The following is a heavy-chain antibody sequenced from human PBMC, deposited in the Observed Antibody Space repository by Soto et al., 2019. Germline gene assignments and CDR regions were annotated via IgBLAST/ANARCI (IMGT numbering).Heavy chain of an antibody. V-gene: IGHV3-30*18. CDR1: GFTFKSFA. J-gene: IGHJ4*02. Sequence: HVHLVEAGGGVVQPGEALRLSCAASGFTFKSFAMHWVRQAPGKGLEWVAFISDDGSNQYFADSVKGRFTISRDNSENTVSLQISSLRPGDTAVYYCAKDLYSGSYSSYYFHHWGQGTLVTVSS. CDR3: AKDLYSGSYSSYYFHH. CDR2: ISDDGSNQ. D-gene: IGHD1-26*01.